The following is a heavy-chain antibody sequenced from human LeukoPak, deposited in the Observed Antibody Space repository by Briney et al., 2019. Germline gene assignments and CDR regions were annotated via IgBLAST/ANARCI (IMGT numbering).Heavy chain of an antibody. V-gene: IGHV4-34*01. Sequence: SETLSLTCTAFGGSFSDFYWSWIRQPPGKGLEWIGKINHSGSTTYNPSLKSRVTISVDTSKNQFSLKLSSVTAADTAVYYCARASYCSKTTCHNLSWFGPWGQGTLVTVSS. CDR1: GGSFSDFY. D-gene: IGHD2-8*01. J-gene: IGHJ5*02. CDR2: INHSGST. CDR3: ARASYCSKTTCHNLSWFGP.